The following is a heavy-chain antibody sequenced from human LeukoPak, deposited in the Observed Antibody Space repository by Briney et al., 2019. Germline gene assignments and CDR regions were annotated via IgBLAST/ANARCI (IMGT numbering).Heavy chain of an antibody. CDR2: IRPNSGAT. Sequence: ASVKVSCKTSGYTXTGDYMHGVRQAPGQGLEWMGWIRPNSGATRYAQKFQGRISLTRDTSISAAYMELSSLGSDDTAMYYCARLGSYSDWGQGTLVTVSS. CDR1: GYTXTGDY. V-gene: IGHV1-2*02. CDR3: ARLGSYSD. J-gene: IGHJ4*02. D-gene: IGHD2-15*01.